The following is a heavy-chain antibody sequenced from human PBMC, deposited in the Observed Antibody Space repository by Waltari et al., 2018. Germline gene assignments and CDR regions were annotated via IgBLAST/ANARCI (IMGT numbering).Heavy chain of an antibody. CDR1: GYIFTNYY. J-gene: IGHJ4*02. CDR3: ADVGITATDS. D-gene: IGHD1-26*01. Sequence: VQLVQSGAEVKKPGASVKVSCTASGYIFTNYYMHWVRQAPGKGLAWVSGISGSGVGTYYADSVKGRFNISRDNSRNTLDLQMNSLKTEDTARYYCADVGITATDSWGPGTVVTVSS. V-gene: IGHV3-23*04. CDR2: ISGSGVGT.